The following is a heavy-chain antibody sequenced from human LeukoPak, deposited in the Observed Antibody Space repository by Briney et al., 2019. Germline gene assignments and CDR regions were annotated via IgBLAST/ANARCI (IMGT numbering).Heavy chain of an antibody. D-gene: IGHD6-19*01. CDR3: AKLLIRSSGLDY. Sequence: GGSLRLSCVASGFTFRSYGIHWVRQAPGKGLEWLAFIWYDEITKNYADSVKGRFTISRDNSKNTLYLQMNSLRAEDTAVYYCAKLLIRSSGLDYWGQGTLVTVSS. J-gene: IGHJ4*02. CDR2: IWYDEITK. CDR1: GFTFRSYG. V-gene: IGHV3-30*02.